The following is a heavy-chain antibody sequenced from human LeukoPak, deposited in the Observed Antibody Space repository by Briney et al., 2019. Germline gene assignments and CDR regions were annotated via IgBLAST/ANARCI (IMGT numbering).Heavy chain of an antibody. D-gene: IGHD4-11*01. CDR2: IKQDGSEK. CDR1: GFTFSSYW. J-gene: IGHJ4*02. Sequence: GGSLRLSCAASGFTFSSYWMSWVRQAPGKGLEWVANIKQDGSEKYYVDSVKGRFTISRDNAKNSLYLQMNSLRAEDTAVYYCARDPGLNYRDAEYYFDYWGQGTLVTVSS. CDR3: ARDPGLNYRDAEYYFDY. V-gene: IGHV3-7*01.